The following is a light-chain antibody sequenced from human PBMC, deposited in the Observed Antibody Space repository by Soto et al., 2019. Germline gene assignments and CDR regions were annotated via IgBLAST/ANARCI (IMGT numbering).Light chain of an antibody. J-gene: IGKJ1*01. CDR1: QSISSW. Sequence: DIQMTQSPSTLSASVGDRVTITCRASQSISSWLAWYQQKSGKAPKLLIYDASSLESGVPSRFSGSGSGTEFTLTISGLQPDDFATYYCQQYNSYSWTFGQGTKVDIK. CDR3: QQYNSYSWT. CDR2: DAS. V-gene: IGKV1-5*01.